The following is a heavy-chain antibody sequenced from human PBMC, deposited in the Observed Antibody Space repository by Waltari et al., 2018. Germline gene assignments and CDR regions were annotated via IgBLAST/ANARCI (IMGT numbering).Heavy chain of an antibody. V-gene: IGHV1-18*01. CDR1: GYTFTSYG. CDR2: IGAYNGST. D-gene: IGHD3-10*01. Sequence: QVQLVQSGAEVKKPGASVKVSCKASGYTFTSYGISWVRQAPGQGLEWMGWIGAYNGSTNCAQKLQGRGTMTKHTSTGTAYMELMRLRSDDPAVYYCAREREVRGVIITRYYYYYMDVWGKGTTVTISS. CDR3: AREREVRGVIITRYYYYYMDV. J-gene: IGHJ6*03.